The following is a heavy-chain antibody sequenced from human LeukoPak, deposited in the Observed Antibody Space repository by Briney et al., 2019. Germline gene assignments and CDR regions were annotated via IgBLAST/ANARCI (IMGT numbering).Heavy chain of an antibody. J-gene: IGHJ4*02. CDR3: VAVAGTVDY. V-gene: IGHV4-30-4*07. CDR1: GGSISSGGYS. Sequence: SQTLSLTCAVSGGSISSGGYSWSWIRQPPGKGLEWIGYIYYSGSTNYNPSLKSRVTISVDTSKNQFSLKLSSVTAADTAVYYCVAVAGTVDYWGQGTLVTVSS. CDR2: IYYSGST. D-gene: IGHD6-19*01.